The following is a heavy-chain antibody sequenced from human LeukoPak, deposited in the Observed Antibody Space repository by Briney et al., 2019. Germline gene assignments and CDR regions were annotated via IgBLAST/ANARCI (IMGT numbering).Heavy chain of an antibody. CDR2: IIPIFGTA. J-gene: IGHJ4*02. CDR1: GGTLSSYA. V-gene: IGHV1-69*13. Sequence: SVKVSCKASGGTLSSYAISWVRQAPGQGLEWMGGIIPIFGTANYAQKFQGRVTITADESTSTAYMELSSLRSEDTAVYYCARAHYYDSSGYEGEDYWGQGTLVTVSS. CDR3: ARAHYYDSSGYEGEDY. D-gene: IGHD3-22*01.